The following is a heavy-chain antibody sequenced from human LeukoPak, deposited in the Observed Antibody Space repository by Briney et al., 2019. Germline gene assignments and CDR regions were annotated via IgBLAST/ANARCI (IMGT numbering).Heavy chain of an antibody. CDR3: ARGIAAAGTFRY. V-gene: IGHV4-59*01. J-gene: IGHJ4*02. Sequence: SETLSLTCTVSGGSISSYYWSWIRQPPGKGLEWIGYIYYSGSTNYNPSLKSQVTISVDTSKNQFSLKLSSVTAADTAVYYCARGIAAAGTFRYWGQGTLVTVSS. D-gene: IGHD6-13*01. CDR2: IYYSGST. CDR1: GGSISSYY.